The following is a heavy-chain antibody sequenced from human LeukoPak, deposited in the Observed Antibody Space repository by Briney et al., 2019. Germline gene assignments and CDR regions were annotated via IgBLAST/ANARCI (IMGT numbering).Heavy chain of an antibody. J-gene: IGHJ4*02. Sequence: LSLTCTVSGGSISSYYWSWIRQAPGKGLEWVSYISSSGSTIYYADSVKGRFTISRDNAKNSLYLQMNSLRAEDTAVYYCARDSAYYYDSSGYWVYWGQGTLVTVSS. CDR3: ARDSAYYYDSSGYWVY. CDR2: ISSSGSTI. D-gene: IGHD3-22*01. CDR1: GGSISSYY. V-gene: IGHV3-11*01.